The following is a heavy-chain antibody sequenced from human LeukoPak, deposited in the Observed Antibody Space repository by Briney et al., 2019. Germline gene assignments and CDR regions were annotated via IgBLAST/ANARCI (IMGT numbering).Heavy chain of an antibody. V-gene: IGHV4-34*01. J-gene: IGHJ5*02. CDR2: INHSGST. CDR3: ARHKGIYGSGSKVKHNWFDP. Sequence: SETLSLTCAVYGGSFSGYYWSWIRQPPGKGLEWIGEINHSGSTNYNPSLKSRVTISVDTSKNQFSLKLSSVTAADTAVYYCARHKGIYGSGSKVKHNWFDPWGQGTLVTVSS. D-gene: IGHD3-10*01. CDR1: GGSFSGYY.